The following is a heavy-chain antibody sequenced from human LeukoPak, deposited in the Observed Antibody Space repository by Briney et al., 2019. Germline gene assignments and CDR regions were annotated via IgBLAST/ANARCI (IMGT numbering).Heavy chain of an antibody. CDR2: IYYTGGIT. J-gene: IGHJ4*02. V-gene: IGHV4-59*01. Sequence: SETLSLTCTVSGGSISSYYWSWIRQPPGKGLEWIGYIYYTGGITDYSPSLKSRVTISVDTSKNQFSLRLNSVTTADTAVYYCARMGAIAGASANPDYWGQGTLVTVSS. D-gene: IGHD4/OR15-4a*01. CDR3: ARMGAIAGASANPDY. CDR1: GGSISSYY.